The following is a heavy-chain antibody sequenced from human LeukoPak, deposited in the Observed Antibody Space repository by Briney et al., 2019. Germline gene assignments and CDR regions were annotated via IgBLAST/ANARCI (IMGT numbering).Heavy chain of an antibody. Sequence: PGGSLRLSCAASGFTFSSYAMNWVRQSPGKGLEWVSSISGSRSYIYYADSMKGRFTISRDNAKNSLFLQMNSLRAEDTAVYYCARGEQLIDFWGQGTLVTVSS. J-gene: IGHJ4*02. D-gene: IGHD6-19*01. CDR2: ISGSRSYI. V-gene: IGHV3-21*01. CDR1: GFTFSSYA. CDR3: ARGEQLIDF.